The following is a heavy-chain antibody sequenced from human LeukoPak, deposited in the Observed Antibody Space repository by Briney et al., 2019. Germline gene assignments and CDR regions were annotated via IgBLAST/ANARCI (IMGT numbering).Heavy chain of an antibody. CDR1: RFIFSEYA. V-gene: IGHV3-23*01. CDR3: AKDSVARNGIYDAFDI. CDR2: IGGDASRP. Sequence: PGGSLRLSCSAFRFIFSEYAMYWVRQAPGKGLEWVSVIGGDASRPYYADSVKGRFTISRDNSKNILYLQMDSLRVEDTVVYYCAKDSVARNGIYDAFDIWGQGTAVTVSS. J-gene: IGHJ3*02. D-gene: IGHD6-19*01.